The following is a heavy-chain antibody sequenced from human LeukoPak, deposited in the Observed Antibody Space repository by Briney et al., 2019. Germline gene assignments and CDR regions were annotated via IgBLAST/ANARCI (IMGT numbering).Heavy chain of an antibody. V-gene: IGHV3-74*01. J-gene: IGHJ4*02. CDR2: IASDGST. D-gene: IGHD1-26*01. CDR3: IGSGGWPGF. CDR1: GFTFSSYW. Sequence: GGPLRLSCAASGFTFSSYWMHWVRQAPGKGLVWVSRIASDGSTVYADSVKGRFTISRDNAKDTVYLQMNSLRVEDTAVYYCIGSGGWPGFWGQGTLVTVSS.